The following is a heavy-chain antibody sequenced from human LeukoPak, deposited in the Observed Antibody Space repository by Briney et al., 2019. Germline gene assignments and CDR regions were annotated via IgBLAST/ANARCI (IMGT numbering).Heavy chain of an antibody. Sequence: PGRSLRLSCAASGFTFDDYAMHWVRQAPGKGLEWVSGIRWNSGSIGYADSVKGRFTISRDNAKNSLYLQMNSLRAEDTALYYCAKALDGYSYGPGLYYYYYYYMDVWGKGTTVTISS. V-gene: IGHV3-9*01. CDR1: GFTFDDYA. CDR2: IRWNSGSI. CDR3: AKALDGYSYGPGLYYYYYYYMDV. D-gene: IGHD5-18*01. J-gene: IGHJ6*03.